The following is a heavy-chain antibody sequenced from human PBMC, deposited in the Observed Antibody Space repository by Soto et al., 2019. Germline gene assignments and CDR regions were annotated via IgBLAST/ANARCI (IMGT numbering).Heavy chain of an antibody. CDR1: GYNFTAFW. Sequence: GESLKISCKASGYNFTAFWIHWVRQVPGKGLEWLGKIDPSDSYTNYSPSFEGHVTISTDNSITTAYLQWSSLRASDTALYFCARVHKNWFDSWAQGTMVT. CDR3: ARVHKNWFDS. CDR2: IDPSDSYT. V-gene: IGHV5-10-1*01. J-gene: IGHJ5*01.